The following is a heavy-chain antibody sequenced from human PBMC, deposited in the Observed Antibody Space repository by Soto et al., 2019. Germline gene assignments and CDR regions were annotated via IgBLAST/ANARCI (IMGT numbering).Heavy chain of an antibody. CDR3: ARDAYGSGAASYYYGMDV. CDR2: IYHSGST. V-gene: IGHV4-39*07. J-gene: IGHJ6*02. CDR1: GGSISSVSYY. D-gene: IGHD3-10*01. Sequence: SETLSLTCSVSGGSISSVSYYWGWIRQPPGKGLEWIGGIYHSGSTYYNPSLKSRVTISVDTSKNQFSLKLSSVTAADTAVYYCARDAYGSGAASYYYGMDVWGQGTTVTVSS.